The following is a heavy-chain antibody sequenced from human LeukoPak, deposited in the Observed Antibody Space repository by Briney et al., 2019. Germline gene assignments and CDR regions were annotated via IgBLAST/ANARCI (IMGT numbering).Heavy chain of an antibody. V-gene: IGHV3-7*01. D-gene: IGHD3-3*01. J-gene: IGHJ4*02. CDR1: GFSFSSYW. Sequence: GGSLRLSCAVSGFSFSSYWMSWVRQAPGKGLEWVANIKQDGSEKYYVDSVKGRFTISRDNAKNSLYLQMNSLRAEDTAVYYCARGSTIFGVVITTFDYWGQGTLVTVSS. CDR3: ARGSTIFGVVITTFDY. CDR2: IKQDGSEK.